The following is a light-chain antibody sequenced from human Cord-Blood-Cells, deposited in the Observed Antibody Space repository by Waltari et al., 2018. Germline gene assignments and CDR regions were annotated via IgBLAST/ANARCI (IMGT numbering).Light chain of an antibody. CDR2: GAS. CDR3: QQYKNWPPIT. CDR1: LSVSSN. J-gene: IGKJ5*01. V-gene: IGKV3-15*01. Sequence: IVMTQSPAPLSVSPGESANLSCTPSLSVSSNLSWSQQKPGQAPMLLIYGASTRATDIPARFSGSGSGTEFTLTISILQSEDFAFYYCQQYKNWPPITFGQGTRLEIK.